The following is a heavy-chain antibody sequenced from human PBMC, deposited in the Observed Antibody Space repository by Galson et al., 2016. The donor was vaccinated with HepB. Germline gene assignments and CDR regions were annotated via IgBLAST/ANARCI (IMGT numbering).Heavy chain of an antibody. CDR1: GYSFTNYW. V-gene: IGHV5-10-1*01. Sequence: QSGAEVKKPGESPRISCQGSGYSFTNYWIIWVRQMPGKGLEWVARIDPTDSYTNYGPSFQGHVTISADKSINTAYLQWNSLKASDTALYYCTRRGLGSSAIDFWGQGTLVTVSS. J-gene: IGHJ4*02. D-gene: IGHD3-10*01. CDR3: TRRGLGSSAIDF. CDR2: IDPTDSYT.